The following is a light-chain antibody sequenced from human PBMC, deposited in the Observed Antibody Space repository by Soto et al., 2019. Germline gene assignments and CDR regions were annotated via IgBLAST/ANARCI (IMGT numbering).Light chain of an antibody. Sequence: IVMTQSPLSLPVTPGEPASISCRSSQSLLHSNGYNYLDWYLQKPGQSPQLLIYFGSNRASGVPDKVSGGGSGTEFTLKISRVEAEDVGVYYCMQALQMYLTFGGGTKVEFK. V-gene: IGKV2-28*01. CDR2: FGS. J-gene: IGKJ4*01. CDR1: QSLLHSNGYNY. CDR3: MQALQMYLT.